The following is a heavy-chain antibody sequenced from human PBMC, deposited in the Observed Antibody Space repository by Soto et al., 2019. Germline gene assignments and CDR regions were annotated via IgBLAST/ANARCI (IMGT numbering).Heavy chain of an antibody. CDR1: GYTFKDYD. CDR2: MNPNSGNT. Sequence: VQLLQSGAEVKKPGTSVRVSCRASGYTFKDYDINWVRRAPGQGLERMGWMNPNSGNTAYARKFHDRITMTRSVSARTAFMELSSLTPEDTAVYYCARRMTWSLWCFDLWGSGTQVTVSS. J-gene: IGHJ2*01. CDR3: ARRMTWSLWCFDL. V-gene: IGHV1-8*01. D-gene: IGHD3-3*01.